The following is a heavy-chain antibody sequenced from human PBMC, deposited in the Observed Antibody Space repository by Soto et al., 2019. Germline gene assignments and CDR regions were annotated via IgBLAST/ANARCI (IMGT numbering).Heavy chain of an antibody. D-gene: IGHD3-9*01. V-gene: IGHV4-34*01. CDR1: GGSFSGYY. CDR2: INHSGST. J-gene: IGHJ4*02. Sequence: SETLSLTCAVYGGSFSGYYWSWIRQPPGKGLEWIGEINHSGSTNYNPSLKSRVTISVDTSKNQFSPKLSSLSAADTAVYYCGRLEGLATISYYFDYWGQGALVTVSS. CDR3: GRLEGLATISYYFDY.